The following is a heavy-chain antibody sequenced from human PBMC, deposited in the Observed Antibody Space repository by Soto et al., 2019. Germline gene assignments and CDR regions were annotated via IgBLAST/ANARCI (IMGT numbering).Heavy chain of an antibody. V-gene: IGHV4-61*08. J-gene: IGHJ6*02. CDR3: ARQTAPGGFDV. CDR1: GASVSSGGFY. Sequence: QVELKESGPGLVKPSETLSLTCTVSGASVSSGGFYYHWIRQPPGKGLEWIGYVYYGGFTNYSPYLKTRLTISVDTSATRISPNLAAVTSVDTAVYYCARQTAPGGFDVWGQGTTVTVSS. D-gene: IGHD3-10*01. CDR2: VYYGGFT.